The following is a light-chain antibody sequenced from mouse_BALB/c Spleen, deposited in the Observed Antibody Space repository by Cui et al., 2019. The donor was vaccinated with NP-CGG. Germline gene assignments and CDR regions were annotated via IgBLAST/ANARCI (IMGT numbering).Light chain of an antibody. CDR2: GTN. CDR1: TGAVTTSNY. V-gene: IGLV1*01. J-gene: IGLJ1*01. CDR3: ALWYSNHWV. Sequence: QAVVTQESALTTSPGETVTLTCRLSTGAVTTSNYANWVQEKPDHLFTGLIGGTNNRAPGVPARFSGSLIGDKAALTITGAQTEDEARYFCALWYSNHWVFGGGTKLTVL.